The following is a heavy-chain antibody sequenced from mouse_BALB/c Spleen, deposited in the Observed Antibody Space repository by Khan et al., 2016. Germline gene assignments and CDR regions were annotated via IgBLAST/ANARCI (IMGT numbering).Heavy chain of an antibody. CDR2: INPSTGHT. J-gene: IGHJ4*01. Sequence: QVQLQQSGAELAKPGASVKMSCKASGYTFNSYWMHWVKQRPGQGLEWIGYINPSTGHTEYNQKFKDKATLTADKSSSTADMQLSSLTSEDSAVNYCARWPSGYARDYRGEGTSGPVSS. CDR1: GYTFNSYW. CDR3: ARWPSGYARDY. V-gene: IGHV1-7*01.